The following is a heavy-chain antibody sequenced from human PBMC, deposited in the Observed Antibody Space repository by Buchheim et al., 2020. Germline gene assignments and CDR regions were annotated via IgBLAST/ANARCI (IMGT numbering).Heavy chain of an antibody. CDR3: GSGVAVAGIFYYYAMDV. D-gene: IGHD6-19*01. Sequence: QVQLVQSGAEVKKPGASVKVSCKASGYSFTNYYVHWVRQAPGQGLEWMGVVNPSSGSTDYAQKFQGRVTVTRDTSARTVYMELSSLKSEDTAVDYCGSGVAVAGIFYYYAMDVWGQGT. CDR2: VNPSSGST. J-gene: IGHJ6*02. V-gene: IGHV1-46*03. CDR1: GYSFTNYY.